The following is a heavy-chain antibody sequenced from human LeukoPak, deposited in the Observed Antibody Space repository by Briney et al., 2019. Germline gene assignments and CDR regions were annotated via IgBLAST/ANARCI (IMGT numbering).Heavy chain of an antibody. V-gene: IGHV4-59*01. Sequence: SETLSLTCTVSGGSISSYYWSWIRQPPGKGLEWIGYIYYSGSTNYNPSLKSRVTISVDTSKNQFSLKLSSVTAADTAVYYCARDAQQLATGRVFDYWGQGTLVTVSS. D-gene: IGHD6-13*01. J-gene: IGHJ4*02. CDR2: IYYSGST. CDR1: GGSISSYY. CDR3: ARDAQQLATGRVFDY.